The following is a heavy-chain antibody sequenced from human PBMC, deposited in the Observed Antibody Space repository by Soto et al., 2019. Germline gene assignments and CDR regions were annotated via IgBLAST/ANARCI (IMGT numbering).Heavy chain of an antibody. CDR3: ARDQRRRGYSDFWTEKSHYYYGMDV. CDR2: IYYSGST. Sequence: NPSETLSLTCTVSGGSISRYYWSWIRQPPGKGLEWIGYIYYSGSTNYNPSLKSRVTISVDTSKNQFSLKLSSVTAADTAVYYCARDQRRRGYSDFWTEKSHYYYGMDVWGQGTTVTVSS. D-gene: IGHD3-3*01. CDR1: GGSISRYY. V-gene: IGHV4-59*01. J-gene: IGHJ6*02.